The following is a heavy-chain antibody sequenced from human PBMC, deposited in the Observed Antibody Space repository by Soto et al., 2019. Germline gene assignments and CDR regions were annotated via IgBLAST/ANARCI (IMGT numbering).Heavy chain of an antibody. V-gene: IGHV4-59*01. CDR3: ARGGVAARKGRWFDP. Sequence: PSKTLSLTCTASGGSISSYYWGWIRQSPVKGLEWIGYIHYSGSTNYNPSLRSRVTISVDTPKNQFSLKVNSMTAADTAIYYCARGGVAARKGRWFDPWGQGTLVTVSS. CDR1: GGSISSYY. CDR2: IHYSGST. J-gene: IGHJ5*02. D-gene: IGHD6-25*01.